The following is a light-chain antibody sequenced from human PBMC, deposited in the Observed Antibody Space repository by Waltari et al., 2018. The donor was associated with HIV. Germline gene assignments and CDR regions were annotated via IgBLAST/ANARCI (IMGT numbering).Light chain of an antibody. V-gene: IGLV1-44*01. CDR3: AAWDDSLNGHVV. CDR2: SNS. Sequence: QSVLTQPPSASGTPGQRVTISCSGSSSNIGSNTVNCYQQLPGTAPKLLRYSNSRRPSGVPDRFSGAKSGTSASLAISGLQSEDEADYYGAAWDDSLNGHVVFGGGTKLTVL. J-gene: IGLJ2*01. CDR1: SSNIGSNT.